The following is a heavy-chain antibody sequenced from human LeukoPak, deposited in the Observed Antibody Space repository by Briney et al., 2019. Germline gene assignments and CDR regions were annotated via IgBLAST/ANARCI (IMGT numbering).Heavy chain of an antibody. CDR1: GGSISSSY. J-gene: IGHJ6*02. CDR2: IDNSGST. D-gene: IGHD6-19*01. V-gene: IGHV4-59*01. Sequence: SETLSLTCTVSGGSISSSYWSWVRQPPGKGLEWIGYIDNSGSTNYNPSLKSRVTISFDTPKSQFSLKLSSVTAADTAVYYCARAPLYSGGSGWSIYYFYAMDVWGQGTTVTVSS. CDR3: ARAPLYSGGSGWSIYYFYAMDV.